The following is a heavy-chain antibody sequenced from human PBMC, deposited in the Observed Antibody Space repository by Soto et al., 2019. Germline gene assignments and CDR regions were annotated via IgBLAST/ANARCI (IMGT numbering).Heavy chain of an antibody. CDR3: ARDKITGLFDY. CDR1: GGSFSGYY. V-gene: IGHV4-34*01. Sequence: PSETLSLTCAVYGGSFSGYYWTWIRQPPWTGLEWIGEISHSGSTNYNPSLKSRVTISVDTSKNQFSLKLTSVTAADTAVYYCARDKITGLFDYWGQGTLVTVSS. CDR2: ISHSGST. D-gene: IGHD2-8*02. J-gene: IGHJ4*02.